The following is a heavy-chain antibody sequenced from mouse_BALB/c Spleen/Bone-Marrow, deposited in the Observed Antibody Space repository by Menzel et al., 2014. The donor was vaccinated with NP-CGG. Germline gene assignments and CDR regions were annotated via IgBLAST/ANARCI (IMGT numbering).Heavy chain of an antibody. CDR1: GFDFSRFW. Sequence: EVKLMESGGGLVQPGGSLKLSCAASGFDFSRFWMSWVRQAPGKGLEWIGEINPDSTTINYTPSLKNKFIISRDNAKNXLYLQMSKVRSEDTALYYCARLGYYGVMVYWGQGTSVTVSS. CDR2: INPDSTTI. D-gene: IGHD1-1*01. V-gene: IGHV4-1*02. J-gene: IGHJ4*01. CDR3: ARLGYYGVMVY.